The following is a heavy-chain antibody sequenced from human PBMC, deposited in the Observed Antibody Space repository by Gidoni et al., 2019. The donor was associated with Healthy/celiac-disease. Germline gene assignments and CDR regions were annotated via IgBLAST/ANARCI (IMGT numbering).Heavy chain of an antibody. CDR2: INHSGST. CDR1: GGSFSGYY. Sequence: QVQLQQWGAGPLKPSETLSLTCAVYGGSFSGYYWSWIRQPPGKGLEWIGEINHSGSTNYNPSLKSRVTISVDTSKNQFSLKLSSVTAADTAVYYCARGAHYDFWSGYPFDYWGQGTLVTVSS. CDR3: ARGAHYDFWSGYPFDY. D-gene: IGHD3-3*01. J-gene: IGHJ4*02. V-gene: IGHV4-34*01.